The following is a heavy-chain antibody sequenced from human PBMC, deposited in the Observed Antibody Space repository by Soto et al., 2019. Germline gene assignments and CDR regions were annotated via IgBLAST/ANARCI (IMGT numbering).Heavy chain of an antibody. J-gene: IGHJ6*03. Sequence: ASVKVSCKASGYTFTSYDINWVRQATGQGLEWMGWMNPNSGNTGYAQKFQGRVTMTRNTSISTAYMELSSLRSEDTAVYYCARGFRGNLYYYYYMDVWCKGTTVTVSS. V-gene: IGHV1-8*01. CDR3: ARGFRGNLYYYYYMDV. CDR1: GYTFTSYD. CDR2: MNPNSGNT.